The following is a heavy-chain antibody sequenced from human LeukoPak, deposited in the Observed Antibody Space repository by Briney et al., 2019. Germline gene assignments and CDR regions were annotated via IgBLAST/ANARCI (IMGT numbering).Heavy chain of an antibody. CDR2: IYYSGST. J-gene: IGHJ4*02. Sequence: SETLSLTCTVSGGSISSSSYYWSWIRQPPGKGLEWIGYIYYSGSTNYNPSLKSRVTISVDTSKNQFSLKLSSVTAADTAVYYCARVGYYYDSSGNTEKTAYSQKGPVGEYYFDYWGQGTLVTVSS. CDR1: GGSISSSSYY. CDR3: ARVGYYYDSSGNTEKTAYSQKGPVGEYYFDY. V-gene: IGHV4-61*01. D-gene: IGHD3-22*01.